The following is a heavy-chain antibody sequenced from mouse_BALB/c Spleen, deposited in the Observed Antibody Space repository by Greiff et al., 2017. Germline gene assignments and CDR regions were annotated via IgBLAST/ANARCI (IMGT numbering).Heavy chain of an antibody. J-gene: IGHJ2*01. CDR1: GFTFSSYT. V-gene: IGHV5-6-4*01. CDR2: ISSGGSYT. D-gene: IGHD2-4*01. Sequence: DVQLVESGGGLVKPGGSLKLSCAASGFTFSSYTMSWVRQTPEKRLEWVATISSGGSYTYYPDSVKGRFTISRDNAKNTLYLQMSSLKSEDTAMYYCTRGNYDYDGYFDYWGQGTTLTVSS. CDR3: TRGNYDYDGYFDY.